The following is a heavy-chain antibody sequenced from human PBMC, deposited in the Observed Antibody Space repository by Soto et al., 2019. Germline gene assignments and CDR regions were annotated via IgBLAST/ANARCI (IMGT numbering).Heavy chain of an antibody. CDR2: IYHTGRT. J-gene: IGHJ4*01. CDR1: GFFITSGYY. Sequence: WETLSLTCAVSGFFITSGYYWGWIRQPPGKGLEWIGSIYHTGRTYYNPSLKSRVTISVDPSKNHFSLSLNSVTAADTATYYFERDRAAVAGTSHYWG. V-gene: IGHV4-38-2*02. D-gene: IGHD6-19*01. CDR3: ERDRAAVAGTSHY.